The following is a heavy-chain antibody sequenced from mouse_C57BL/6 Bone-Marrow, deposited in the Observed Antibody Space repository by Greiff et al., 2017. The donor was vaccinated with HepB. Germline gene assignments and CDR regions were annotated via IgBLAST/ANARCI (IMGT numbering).Heavy chain of an antibody. CDR1: GYTFTSYW. J-gene: IGHJ2*01. CDR2: IDPADSDT. V-gene: IGHV1-52*01. D-gene: IGHD1-1*01. Sequence: QVQLQQPGAELVRPGSSVKLSCKASGYTFTSYWMHWVKQRPIQGLEWIGNIDPADSDTHYNQKFKDKATLTVDKSSSTAYMQLSSLTSEDSAVYYCARKTVVAREAFDYWGQGTTLTVSS. CDR3: ARKTVVAREAFDY.